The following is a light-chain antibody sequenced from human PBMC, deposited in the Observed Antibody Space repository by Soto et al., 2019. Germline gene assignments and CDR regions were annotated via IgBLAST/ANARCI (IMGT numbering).Light chain of an antibody. Sequence: ALTQPASVSGSPGQSITFSCTGTSSDIGAYNFVSWYQQHPGKAPKLMLYDVNIRPSGVSNRFSGSKSGNTASLTISGLQAEDEADYYCTSWTTSTTMIFGGGTKLTVL. CDR3: TSWTTSTTMI. CDR1: SSDIGAYNF. V-gene: IGLV2-14*03. CDR2: DVN. J-gene: IGLJ2*01.